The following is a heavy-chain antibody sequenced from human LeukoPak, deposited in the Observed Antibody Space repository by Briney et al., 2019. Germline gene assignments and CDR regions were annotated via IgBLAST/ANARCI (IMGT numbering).Heavy chain of an antibody. J-gene: IGHJ2*01. V-gene: IGHV3-33*08. D-gene: IGHD6-13*01. Sequence: GGSLRPACAASGFTFSSYWMGWVSQAAGKGLGWEAVIWYDGTTKFYADSVKGRFTISRDNSKNTLSLQMDSLRAEDTAVYYCARGPIASSWHYYFDLWGRGTLVSVSS. CDR2: IWYDGTTK. CDR1: GFTFSSYW. CDR3: ARGPIASSWHYYFDL.